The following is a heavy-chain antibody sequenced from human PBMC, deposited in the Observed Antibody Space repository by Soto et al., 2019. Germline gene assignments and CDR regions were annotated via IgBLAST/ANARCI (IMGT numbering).Heavy chain of an antibody. D-gene: IGHD6-19*01. J-gene: IGHJ4*02. CDR3: ARGPAYIDGWRTFDL. Sequence: SETLSLTCTVSDDSFRGAEYYWSWIRQPLGKGPEWIGYTYYNGDTKYNPALRSRVTMSEDTSKNQFSLRLSSVTAADTAVYFCARGPAYIDGWRTFDLWGRGILVTVSS. CDR2: TYYNGDT. V-gene: IGHV4-61*08. CDR1: DDSFRGAEYY.